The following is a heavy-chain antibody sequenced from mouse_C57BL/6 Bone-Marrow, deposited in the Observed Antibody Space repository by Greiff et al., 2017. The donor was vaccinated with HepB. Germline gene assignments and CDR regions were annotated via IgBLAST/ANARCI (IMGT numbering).Heavy chain of an antibody. V-gene: IGHV5-6*02. CDR3: ARLTTVVASYYAMDY. D-gene: IGHD1-1*01. CDR1: GFTFSSYG. Sequence: DVKLVESGGDLVKPGGSLKLSCAASGFTFSSYGMSWVRQTPDKRLEWVATISSGGSYTYYPDSVKGRFTISRDNAKNTLYLQMSSLKSEDTAMYYCARLTTVVASYYAMDYWGQGTSVTVSS. J-gene: IGHJ4*01. CDR2: ISSGGSYT.